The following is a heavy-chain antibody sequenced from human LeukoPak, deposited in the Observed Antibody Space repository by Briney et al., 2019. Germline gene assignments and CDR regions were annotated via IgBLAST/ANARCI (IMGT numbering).Heavy chain of an antibody. J-gene: IGHJ4*02. D-gene: IGHD3-10*01. CDR3: ARVVPPTDYGSGSYFWDPYYFDY. Sequence: PGGSLRLSCAASGFTFSSYGMHWVRQAPGKGLEWVAFIRYDESDKYYADSVKGRFTISRDNSKNTLYLQMNSLRAEDTAVYYCARVVPPTDYGSGSYFWDPYYFDYWGQGTLVTVSS. CDR1: GFTFSSYG. CDR2: IRYDESDK. V-gene: IGHV3-30*02.